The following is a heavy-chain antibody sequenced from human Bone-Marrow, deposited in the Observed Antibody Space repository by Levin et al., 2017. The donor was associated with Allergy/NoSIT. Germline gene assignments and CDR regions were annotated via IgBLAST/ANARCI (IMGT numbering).Heavy chain of an antibody. CDR1: GFTFSSYG. Sequence: GGSLRLSCAASGFTFSSYGMHWVRQAPGKGLEWVAVISYDGSNKYYADSVKGRFTISRDNSKNTLYLQMNSLRAEDTAVYYCAKDFFRVYYGSGSYYNAGYYFDYWGQGTLVTVSS. D-gene: IGHD3-10*01. CDR2: ISYDGSNK. J-gene: IGHJ4*02. V-gene: IGHV3-30*18. CDR3: AKDFFRVYYGSGSYYNAGYYFDY.